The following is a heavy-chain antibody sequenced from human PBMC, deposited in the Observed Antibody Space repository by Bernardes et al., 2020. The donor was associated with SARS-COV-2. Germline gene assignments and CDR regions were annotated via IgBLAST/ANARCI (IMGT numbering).Heavy chain of an antibody. Sequence: GGSLRLSCAASGFTFDDYAMHWVRQVPGKGLEWVSGISWNSGRIGYADSVKGRFTISRDNAKNSLYLEMNSLRAEDTALYYCAKDVKYDQFNWFDPWGQGTLVTVSS. V-gene: IGHV3-9*01. J-gene: IGHJ5*02. CDR2: ISWNSGRI. D-gene: IGHD1-1*01. CDR3: AKDVKYDQFNWFDP. CDR1: GFTFDDYA.